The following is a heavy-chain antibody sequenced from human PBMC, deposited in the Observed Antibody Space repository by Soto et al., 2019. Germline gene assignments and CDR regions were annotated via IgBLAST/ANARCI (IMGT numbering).Heavy chain of an antibody. CDR1: GFTFRDFA. D-gene: IGHD6-19*01. CDR2: ITGSGVGM. CDR3: AKTKPSKTHTNGWYDGFAH. J-gene: IGHJ5*02. Sequence: EVQLLESGGVLVQPGESLRLSCAATGFTFRDFAMTWVRQAPGKGLEWVSTITGSGVGMHYADSVKGRFTISRDNSKNTSYLQMNSLRAEDTAVYHCAKTKPSKTHTNGWYDGFAHWGQGTLVTVSS. V-gene: IGHV3-23*01.